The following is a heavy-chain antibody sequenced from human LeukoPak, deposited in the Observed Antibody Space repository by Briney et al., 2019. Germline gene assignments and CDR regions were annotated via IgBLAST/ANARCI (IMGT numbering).Heavy chain of an antibody. D-gene: IGHD2/OR15-2a*01. J-gene: IGHJ4*02. Sequence: GKSLRLSCAASGFTFSSYGMHWVRQAPGKGLEWVAVISSDGSSKYYIDSVKGRLTISRDNSKNTLFLQMNSLRAEDTAVYYCARGENSKTYPVSGYWGQGTLVTVSS. CDR3: ARGENSKTYPVSGY. V-gene: IGHV3-30*03. CDR1: GFTFSSYG. CDR2: ISSDGSSK.